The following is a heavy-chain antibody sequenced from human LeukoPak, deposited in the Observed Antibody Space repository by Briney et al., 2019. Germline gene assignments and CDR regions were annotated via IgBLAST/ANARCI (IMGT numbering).Heavy chain of an antibody. CDR1: GFTFTSYE. Sequence: GGSLRLSCAASGFTFTSYEMNWVRQAPGKGLEWVSYISAGGNTIYYADSVKGRFTISRDNAKNSLYPLMNSLRAEDTAVYYCARAATCYRCVGWFDPWGQGTLVTVSS. CDR2: ISAGGNTI. J-gene: IGHJ5*02. D-gene: IGHD2-2*02. CDR3: ARAATCYRCVGWFDP. V-gene: IGHV3-48*03.